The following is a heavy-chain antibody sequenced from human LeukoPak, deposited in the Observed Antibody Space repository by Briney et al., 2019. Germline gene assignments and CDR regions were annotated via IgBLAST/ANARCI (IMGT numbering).Heavy chain of an antibody. D-gene: IGHD3-10*01. J-gene: IGHJ6*03. CDR2: ISSSSSTI. CDR1: GFTFSSYS. CDR3: ARDSNYGSGSYYYYYMDV. V-gene: IGHV3-48*01. Sequence: GGSLRLSCAASGFTFSSYSMNWVRQAPGKGLEWVSYISSSSSTIYYADSVKGRFTISRDNAKNSLYLQMNSLRAEDTAVYYCARDSNYGSGSYYYYYMDVWGKGTTVTVSS.